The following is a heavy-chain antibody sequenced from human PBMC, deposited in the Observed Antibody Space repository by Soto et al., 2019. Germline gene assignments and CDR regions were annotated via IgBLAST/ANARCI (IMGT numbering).Heavy chain of an antibody. D-gene: IGHD4-17*01. CDR1: GYSFTEYK. CDR3: ATWVDYGDFEGFDF. Sequence: ASVKVSCKTSGYSFTEYKLHWVRQAPGQGLEWMGWVDPNGGGSNSAQKFQGSVTMTWDTSITTAYLDLTRLTTNDTATYFCATWVDYGDFEGFDFWG. J-gene: IGHJ4*01. V-gene: IGHV1-2*04. CDR2: VDPNGGGS.